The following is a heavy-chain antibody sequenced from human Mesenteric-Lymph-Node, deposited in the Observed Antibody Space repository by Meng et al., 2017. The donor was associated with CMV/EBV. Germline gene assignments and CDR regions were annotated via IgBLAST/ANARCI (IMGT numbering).Heavy chain of an antibody. V-gene: IGHV4-59*13. D-gene: IGHD7-27*01. CDR3: GRDNWGSIDY. CDR1: GGSFSSYP. CDR2: MSYSGST. J-gene: IGHJ4*02. Sequence: QRQRQESGPGLVKPSETLSLTCTVSGGSFSSYPWSWIRQPPGKGLEWVGYMSYSGSTNYNPSLKSRITMSLDTSKNQFSLELSSVTAADTAVYYCGRDNWGSIDYWGQGTLVTVSS.